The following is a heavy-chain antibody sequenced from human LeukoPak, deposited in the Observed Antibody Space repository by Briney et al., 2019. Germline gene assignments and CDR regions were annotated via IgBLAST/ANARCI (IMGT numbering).Heavy chain of an antibody. J-gene: IGHJ6*02. Sequence: ASVKVSCKASGYTSTNYPINWVRQAPGQGLEWMGWISAYNGNTKYAQKLQGKIIMTRDTSTNTVYMEVRSLRSDDTAIYYCARDLRGFVGEVRGGYYYYPMDVWGQGTTVTVSS. D-gene: IGHD3-10*01. CDR1: GYTSTNYP. CDR2: ISAYNGNT. CDR3: ARDLRGFVGEVRGGYYYYPMDV. V-gene: IGHV1-18*01.